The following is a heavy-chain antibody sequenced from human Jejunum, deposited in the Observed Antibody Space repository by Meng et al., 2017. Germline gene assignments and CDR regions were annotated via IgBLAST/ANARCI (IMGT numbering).Heavy chain of an antibody. Sequence: GGSLRLSCAASGFTFSNYEMNWVRQAPGKGLEWLSYISRSGRTIYYAASVKGRFTISTDSAKNSLYLQMNSLRVEDTAVYYCVASSASFARSGSFDYWGQGNLVNVSS. CDR2: ISRSGRTI. V-gene: IGHV3-48*03. CDR1: GFTFSNYE. J-gene: IGHJ4*02. CDR3: VASSASFARSGSFDY. D-gene: IGHD3-22*01.